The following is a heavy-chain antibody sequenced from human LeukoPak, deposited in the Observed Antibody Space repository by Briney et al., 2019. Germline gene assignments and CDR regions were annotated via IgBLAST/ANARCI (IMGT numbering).Heavy chain of an antibody. CDR1: GFTFTSYA. V-gene: IGHV3-23*01. CDR2: MSGSGDKT. CDR3: AKNRGYSSSWFFDD. Sequence: GGSLRLSCAASGFTFTSYAMSWVRQAPGKGLEWVSAMSGSGDKTYYADSVKGRFTISRDNSKDTVYLQMSGLRGEDTAVYYCAKNRGYSSSWFFDDWGQGTQVTVSS. D-gene: IGHD6-13*01. J-gene: IGHJ4*02.